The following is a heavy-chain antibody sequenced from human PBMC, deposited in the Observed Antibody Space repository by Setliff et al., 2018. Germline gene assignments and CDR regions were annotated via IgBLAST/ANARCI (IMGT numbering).Heavy chain of an antibody. CDR1: GGSFSGYY. Sequence: SETLSLTCAVYGGSFSGYYWSWIRQPPGKGLEWIGEINHSGSTNYNPSLKGRVTISVDTSKNQFSLKLSSVTAADTAVYYCARGGMVRGVILRRNWFDPWGQGTLVTVSS. V-gene: IGHV4-34*01. CDR2: INHSGST. CDR3: ARGGMVRGVILRRNWFDP. D-gene: IGHD3-10*01. J-gene: IGHJ5*02.